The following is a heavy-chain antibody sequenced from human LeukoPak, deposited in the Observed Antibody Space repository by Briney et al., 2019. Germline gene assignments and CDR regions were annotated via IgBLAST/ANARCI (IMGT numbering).Heavy chain of an antibody. J-gene: IGHJ4*02. V-gene: IGHV3-74*01. D-gene: IGHD6-19*01. CDR1: GFTFSNYW. CDR3: AAALAIAVGGTTPGDY. CDR2: IKSDGSRT. Sequence: GGSLRLSCAASGFTFSNYWMHWVRQAPGKGLAWVSRIKSDGSRTSYADSVKGRFTISRDNAKNTLYLQMNSLRVEDTAVYYCAAALAIAVGGTTPGDYWGQGTLVTVSS.